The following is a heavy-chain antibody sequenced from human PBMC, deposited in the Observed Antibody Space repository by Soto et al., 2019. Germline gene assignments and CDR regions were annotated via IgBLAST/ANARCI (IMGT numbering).Heavy chain of an antibody. V-gene: IGHV3-73*01. CDR3: TRRKDGPGDYYSYYGMDV. Sequence: GGSLRLSCAASGFTFSGSAMHWVRQASGKGLEWVGRIRSKANSYATAYAASVKGRFTISRDDSKNTAYLQMNSLKTEATAVYYCTRRKDGPGDYYSYYGMDVWGQGTTVTVS. CDR2: IRSKANSYAT. D-gene: IGHD2-15*01. CDR1: GFTFSGSA. J-gene: IGHJ6*02.